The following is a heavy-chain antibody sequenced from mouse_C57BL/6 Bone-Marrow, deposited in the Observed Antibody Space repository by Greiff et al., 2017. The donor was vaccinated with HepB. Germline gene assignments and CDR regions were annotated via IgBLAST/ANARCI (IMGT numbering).Heavy chain of an antibody. CDR3: ARGYYWYFDV. V-gene: IGHV1-61*01. Sequence: QVQLQQPGAELVRPGSSVKLSCKASGYTFTRYWMDWVKQRPGQGLEWIGNIYPSDSETHYNQKFKDKATLTVDKSSSTAYMQISSLTSEDAAVYYCARGYYWYFDVWGTGTTVTVSS. J-gene: IGHJ1*03. CDR2: IYPSDSET. CDR1: GYTFTRYW.